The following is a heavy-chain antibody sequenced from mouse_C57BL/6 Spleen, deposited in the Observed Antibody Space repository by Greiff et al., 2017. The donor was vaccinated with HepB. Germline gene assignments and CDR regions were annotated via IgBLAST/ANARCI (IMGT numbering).Heavy chain of an antibody. D-gene: IGHD3-1*01. CDR1: GYTFTSYT. Sequence: QVHVKQSGAELARPGASVKMSCKASGYTFTSYTMHWVKQRPGQGLEWIGYINPSSGYTKYNQKFKDKATLTADKSSSTAYMQLSSLTSEDSAVYYCARDGQFAYWGQGTLVTVSA. CDR3: ARDGQFAY. V-gene: IGHV1-4*01. J-gene: IGHJ3*01. CDR2: INPSSGYT.